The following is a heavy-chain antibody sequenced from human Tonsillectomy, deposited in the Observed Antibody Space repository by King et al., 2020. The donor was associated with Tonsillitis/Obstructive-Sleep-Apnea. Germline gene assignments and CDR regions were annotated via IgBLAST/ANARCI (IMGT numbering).Heavy chain of an antibody. Sequence: QVQLQQWGAGLLKPSETLSITCAVYGGSFSGYYCSWIRQPPGKGLEWIGEINHSGSTHYNPSLKSRVTISVDTSKNQFSLKLSSVTAAATAVYYCARGVGGSFNWFDPWGQGTLVTVSS. CDR1: GGSFSGYY. J-gene: IGHJ5*02. CDR2: INHSGST. CDR3: ARGVGGSFNWFDP. V-gene: IGHV4-34*01. D-gene: IGHD3-16*01.